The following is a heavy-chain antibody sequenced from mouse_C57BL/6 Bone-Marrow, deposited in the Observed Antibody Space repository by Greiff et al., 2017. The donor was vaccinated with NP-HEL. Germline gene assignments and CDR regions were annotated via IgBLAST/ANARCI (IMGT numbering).Heavy chain of an antibody. D-gene: IGHD1-1*01. CDR2: ISYDGSN. J-gene: IGHJ2*01. CDR1: GYSITSGYY. CDR3: AIYYYGMGY. V-gene: IGHV3-6*01. Sequence: VQLKESGPGLVKPSQSLSLTCSVTGYSITSGYYWNWIRQFPGNKLEWMGYISYDGSNNYNPSLKNRISITRDTSKNQFFLKLNSVTTEDTATYYCAIYYYGMGYWGQGTTLTVSS.